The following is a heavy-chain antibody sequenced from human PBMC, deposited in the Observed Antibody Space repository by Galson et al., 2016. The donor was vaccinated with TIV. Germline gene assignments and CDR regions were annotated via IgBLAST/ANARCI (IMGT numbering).Heavy chain of an antibody. CDR3: IKDILSGGADV. J-gene: IGHJ6*02. CDR1: GISVAGTA. CDR2: IDWNGSGR. D-gene: IGHD2-21*01. Sequence: SLRLSCAASGISVAGTAMHWVRQLPGKGLEWVAGIDWNGSGRGYADSVRGRFTISRDIAKNSLFLQMSSVTAEDTALYYCIKDILSGGADVWGQGTTVIVSS. V-gene: IGHV3-9*01.